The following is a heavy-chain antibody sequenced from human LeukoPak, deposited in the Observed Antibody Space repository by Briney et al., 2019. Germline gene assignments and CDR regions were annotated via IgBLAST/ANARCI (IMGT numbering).Heavy chain of an antibody. CDR2: IYYSGST. D-gene: IGHD6-13*01. CDR1: GGSISSYY. CDR3: ARDPGSSSCVPRYYYMDV. J-gene: IGHJ6*03. V-gene: IGHV4-59*01. Sequence: TSSETLSLTCTVSGGSISSYYWSWIRQPPGKGLEWIGYIYYSGSTNYNPSLKSRVTISVDTSKNQFSLKLSSVTAADTAVYYCARDPGSSSCVPRYYYMDVWGKGTTVTVSS.